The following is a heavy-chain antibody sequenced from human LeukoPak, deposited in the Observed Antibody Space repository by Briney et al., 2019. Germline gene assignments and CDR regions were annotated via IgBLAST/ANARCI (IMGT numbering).Heavy chain of an antibody. J-gene: IGHJ4*02. Sequence: PGGSLRLSCAASGFTFSSYWMHWVRQAPGKGLGWVSRINSDGSSTSYADSVKGRFTISRDNAKNTLYLQMNSLRAEDTAVYYCARPNYYDSSGYPFSYWGQGTLVTVSS. CDR3: ARPNYYDSSGYPFSY. CDR1: GFTFSSYW. CDR2: INSDGSST. V-gene: IGHV3-74*01. D-gene: IGHD3-22*01.